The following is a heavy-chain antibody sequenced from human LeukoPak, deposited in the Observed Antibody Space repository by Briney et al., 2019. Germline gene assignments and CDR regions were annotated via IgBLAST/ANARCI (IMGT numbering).Heavy chain of an antibody. CDR2: INPSSSST. D-gene: IGHD6-6*01. Sequence: VASVKVSCKASGYTFTSYYMHWVRQAPGQGLEWMGIINPSSSSTSYAQKFQGRVTMTRDTSTNTVYMQLISLRSEDTAVYYCAEFSGYSSSPRAGAFDIWGQGTMVTVSS. CDR3: AEFSGYSSSPRAGAFDI. J-gene: IGHJ3*02. V-gene: IGHV1-46*01. CDR1: GYTFTSYY.